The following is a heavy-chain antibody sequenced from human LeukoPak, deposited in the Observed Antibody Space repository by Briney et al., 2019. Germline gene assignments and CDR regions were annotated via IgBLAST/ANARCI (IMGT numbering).Heavy chain of an antibody. CDR2: IYSGGSP. V-gene: IGHV3-53*01. CDR3: ARDGADNSGYYFGSL. CDR1: GFSVRSSY. J-gene: IGHJ3*01. D-gene: IGHD3-22*01. Sequence: GGSLRLSCAASGFSVRSSYMSWVRQAPGKGLEWVSVIYSGGSPDYADSAKGRFTISSDNSKNTLYLQMNSLRVEDTAVYYCARDGADNSGYYFGSLWGQGTMVTVSS.